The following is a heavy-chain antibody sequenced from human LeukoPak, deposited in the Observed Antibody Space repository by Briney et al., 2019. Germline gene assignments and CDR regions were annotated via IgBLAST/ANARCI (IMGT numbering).Heavy chain of an antibody. CDR3: ARDPPFIVGTTFFDY. CDR2: ISTSSTYI. D-gene: IGHD1-1*01. V-gene: IGHV3-21*01. CDR1: GFSFSSYG. J-gene: IGHJ4*02. Sequence: PGVSLRLSCAASGFSFSSYGIHWVPQAPGKGLEWVSSISTSSTYIYHADSVKGRFTISRDNAKNSLYLQMNSLRAEDTAVYYCARDPPFIVGTTFFDYWGQGTLVTVSS.